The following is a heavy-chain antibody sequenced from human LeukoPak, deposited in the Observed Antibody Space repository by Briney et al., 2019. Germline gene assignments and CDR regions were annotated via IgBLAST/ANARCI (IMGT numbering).Heavy chain of an antibody. Sequence: GRSLRLSCAASGFTFDDYAMRWVRQAPGKGLEWVSGISWNSGSIGYADSVKGRFTISRDNAKNSLYLQMNSLRAEDTALYYCAKDRYYDSSGYPSFDYWGQGTLVTVSS. J-gene: IGHJ4*02. CDR1: GFTFDDYA. CDR2: ISWNSGSI. D-gene: IGHD3-22*01. V-gene: IGHV3-9*01. CDR3: AKDRYYDSSGYPSFDY.